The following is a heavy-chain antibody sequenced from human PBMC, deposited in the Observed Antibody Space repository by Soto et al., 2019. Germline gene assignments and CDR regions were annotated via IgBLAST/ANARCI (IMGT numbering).Heavy chain of an antibody. D-gene: IGHD4-17*01. CDR1: GFTFSSYA. CDR2: ISYDGSNK. Sequence: QVQLVESGGGVVQPGRSLRLSCAASGFTFSSYAMHWVRQAPGKGLEWVAVISYDGSNKYYADSVKGRFTISRDNSKNTLYLQMNSLRAEDTAVYYCARCTGTTLGLGGMDVWGQGTTVTVSS. V-gene: IGHV3-30-3*01. CDR3: ARCTGTTLGLGGMDV. J-gene: IGHJ6*02.